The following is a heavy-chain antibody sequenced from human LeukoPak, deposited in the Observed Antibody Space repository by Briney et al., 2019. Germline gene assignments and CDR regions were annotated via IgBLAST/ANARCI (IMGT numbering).Heavy chain of an antibody. D-gene: IGHD1-26*01. CDR3: AGGSIVGATFVWITPFFDY. V-gene: IGHV4-59*01. CDR2: IYYSGST. CDR1: GGSISSYY. Sequence: SETLSLTCTVSGGSISSYYWSWIRQPPGKGLEWVGYIYYSGSTNYNPSLKSRVTISVDTSKNLFSLKLSSVTAADTAVYYCAGGSIVGATFVWITPFFDYWGQGTLVTVSS. J-gene: IGHJ4*02.